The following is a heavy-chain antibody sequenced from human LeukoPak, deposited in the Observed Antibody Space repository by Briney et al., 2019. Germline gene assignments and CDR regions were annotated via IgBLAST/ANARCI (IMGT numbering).Heavy chain of an antibody. CDR3: ASLELDGGYGPPFDY. CDR1: GGSFSGYY. CDR2: INHSGST. V-gene: IGHV4-34*01. J-gene: IGHJ4*02. D-gene: IGHD5-12*01. Sequence: SETLSLTCAVYGGSFSGYYWSWIRQPPGKGLEWIGEINHSGSTNYNPSLKSRVTISVDTSKNQFSLKLSSVTAADTAVYYCASLELDGGYGPPFDYWGQGTLVTVSS.